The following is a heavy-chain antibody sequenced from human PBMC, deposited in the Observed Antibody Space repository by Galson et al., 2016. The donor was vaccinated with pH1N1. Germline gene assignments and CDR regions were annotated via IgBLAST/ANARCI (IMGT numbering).Heavy chain of an antibody. V-gene: IGHV3-23*01. Sequence: SLRLSCAASGFIFNSYAMSWVRQAPGKGLEWVSIISGSGGSTKYADSVKGRLTISRDNPKNTLYLQLTSLTAADTAVYYCVREDIVVGEGWYHGMDAWGQGTTVTVSS. CDR2: ISGSGGST. CDR1: GFIFNSYA. CDR3: VREDIVVGEGWYHGMDA. D-gene: IGHD2-2*01. J-gene: IGHJ6*02.